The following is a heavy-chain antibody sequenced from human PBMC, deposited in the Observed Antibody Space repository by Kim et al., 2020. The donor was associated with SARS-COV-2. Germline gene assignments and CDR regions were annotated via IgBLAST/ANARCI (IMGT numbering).Heavy chain of an antibody. V-gene: IGHV3-48*02. CDR1: GFTFSSYS. J-gene: IGHJ6*01. CDR2: ISSSSSTI. Sequence: GGSLRLSCAASGFTFSSYSMNWVRHAPGKGLEWVSYISSSSSTIYYAYSVKGRFTISSDNAKNSLYLQMNSLRDEDTAVYYCSCTQWARNFGVVGDYYG. D-gene: IGHD3-3*01. CDR3: SCTQWARNFGVVGDYYG.